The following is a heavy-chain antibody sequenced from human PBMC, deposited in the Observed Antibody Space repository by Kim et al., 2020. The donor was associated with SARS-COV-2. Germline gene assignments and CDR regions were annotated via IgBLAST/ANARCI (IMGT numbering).Heavy chain of an antibody. CDR2: ISYDGSNK. V-gene: IGHV3-30*18. CDR1: GFTFSSYG. Sequence: GGSLRLFCAASGFTFSSYGMHWVRQAPGKGLEWVAVISYDGSNKNYADSVKGRFTISRDNSKNTLYLQMNSLRAEDTAVYYCAKDLSRGYSYGWWYYYYGMDVWGQGTTVTVSS. D-gene: IGHD5-18*01. J-gene: IGHJ6*02. CDR3: AKDLSRGYSYGWWYYYYGMDV.